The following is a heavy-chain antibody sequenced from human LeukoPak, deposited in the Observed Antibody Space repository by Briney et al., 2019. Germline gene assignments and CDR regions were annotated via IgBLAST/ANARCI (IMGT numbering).Heavy chain of an antibody. Sequence: GASVKVSCKASGYTFTGYYMHWVRQAPGQGLEWMGWINPNSGGTNYAQKFQGRVIMTRDTSINTAYMELSRLRSDDTAVYYCARIDGYSVAYWGQGTLVTVSS. CDR3: ARIDGYSVAY. V-gene: IGHV1-2*02. CDR1: GYTFTGYY. J-gene: IGHJ4*02. D-gene: IGHD2-15*01. CDR2: INPNSGGT.